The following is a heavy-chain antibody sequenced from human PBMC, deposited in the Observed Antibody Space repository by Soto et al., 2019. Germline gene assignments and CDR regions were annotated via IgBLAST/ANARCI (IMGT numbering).Heavy chain of an antibody. CDR1: GGSIISTDYY. CDR3: ARVQSISMILAL. V-gene: IGHV4-39*02. Sequence: SETLSLTCNVSGGSIISTDYYWGWVRQPPGKVLEWIGSMYYRGSNYYNPSLQSRVTIXAXXSXNXFXLXXXSLTXTATAVYYCARVQSISMILALWGQGTPVTVSS. CDR2: MYYRGSN. D-gene: IGHD3-22*01. J-gene: IGHJ4*02.